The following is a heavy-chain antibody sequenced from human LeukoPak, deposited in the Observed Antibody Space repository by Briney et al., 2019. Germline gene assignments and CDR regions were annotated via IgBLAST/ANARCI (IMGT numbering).Heavy chain of an antibody. CDR1: GGSISSYY. CDR3: ARRVATSGNFFDY. V-gene: IGHV4-59*05. J-gene: IGHJ4*02. Sequence: SETLSLTCTVSGGSISSYYWSWIRQPPGKGLEWIGSTYYSGSVNNNPSLQSRVTISVDTSRNQFSLKLTSVTAADTAVYYCARRVATSGNFFDYWGPGTLVTVS. D-gene: IGHD3-3*01. CDR2: TYYSGSV.